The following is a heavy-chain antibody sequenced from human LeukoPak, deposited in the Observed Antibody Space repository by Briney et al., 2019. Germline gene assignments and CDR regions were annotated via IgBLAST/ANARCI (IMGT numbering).Heavy chain of an antibody. J-gene: IGHJ4*02. Sequence: SETLSLTCAVYGGSFSGYYWTWIRQPPGKRLEWIGEINHRGSTNYNPSLNSRVTTSIDTSMNQLSLTLVSVTAADTAVYFCARHHDGGPKLRLDFWGLGVLVTVSS. CDR1: GGSFSGYY. CDR2: INHRGST. D-gene: IGHD2-15*01. CDR3: ARHHDGGPKLRLDF. V-gene: IGHV4-34*01.